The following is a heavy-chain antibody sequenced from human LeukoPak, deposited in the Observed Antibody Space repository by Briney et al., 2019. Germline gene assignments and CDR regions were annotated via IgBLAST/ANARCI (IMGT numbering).Heavy chain of an antibody. D-gene: IGHD6-6*01. Sequence: PSETLSLTCAVSGGSISSSNWWSWVRQPPGKGLEWIGEIYHSGSTNYNPSLKSRVTISVDKSKNQFSLKLSSVTAADPAVYYCARGGRKQLVPGPFDYWGQGTLVTVSS. CDR2: IYHSGST. CDR1: GGSISSSNW. V-gene: IGHV4-4*02. J-gene: IGHJ4*02. CDR3: ARGGRKQLVPGPFDY.